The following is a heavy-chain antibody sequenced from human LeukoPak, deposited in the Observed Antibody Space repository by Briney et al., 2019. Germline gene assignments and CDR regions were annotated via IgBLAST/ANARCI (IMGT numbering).Heavy chain of an antibody. CDR2: IYYTGVT. CDR3: ARTARLPNS. CDR1: GTSITSSY. D-gene: IGHD6-25*01. Sequence: SETLSLTCTVSGTSITSSYGSWIRQPPGKGLEDIGYIYYTGVTNYSPSLKSRVTMSLDTSKNQFSLRLTSVPAADTAIYYCARTARLPNSWGQGTLVTVSS. V-gene: IGHV4-59*01. J-gene: IGHJ4*02.